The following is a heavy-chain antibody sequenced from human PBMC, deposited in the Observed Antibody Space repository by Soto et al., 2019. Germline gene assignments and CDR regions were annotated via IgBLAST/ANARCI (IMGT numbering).Heavy chain of an antibody. D-gene: IGHD3-16*01. CDR3: AREKISFGAPLAHGMDV. V-gene: IGHV3-33*01. CDR2: IWYDGSNK. J-gene: IGHJ6*02. Sequence: GGSLRLSCAASGFTFSSYGMHWVRQAPGKGLKWVAVIWYDGSNKYYADSVKGRFTISRDNSKNTLYLQMNSLRAEDTAVYYCAREKISFGAPLAHGMDVWGQGTTVTVSS. CDR1: GFTFSSYG.